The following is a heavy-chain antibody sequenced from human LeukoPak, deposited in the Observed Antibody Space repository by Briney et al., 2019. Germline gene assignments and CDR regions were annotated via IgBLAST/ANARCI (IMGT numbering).Heavy chain of an antibody. CDR2: IYSGGST. CDR3: ARSAARLRYYYAMDV. J-gene: IGHJ6*02. D-gene: IGHD6-6*01. CDR1: GFSVSNNY. V-gene: IGHV3-66*01. Sequence: GGSLRLSCAASGFSVSNNYMSWVRQAPGKGLEWVSVIYSGGSTFYADSVKGRFTISRDNSKNTLYLQMNSLRAEDTAVYYCARSAARLRYYYAMDVWGQGTTVTVCS.